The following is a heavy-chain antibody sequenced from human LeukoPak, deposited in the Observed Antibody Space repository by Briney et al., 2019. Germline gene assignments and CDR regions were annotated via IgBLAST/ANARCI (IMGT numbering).Heavy chain of an antibody. D-gene: IGHD2-15*01. CDR1: GFTFDDYG. J-gene: IGHJ6*03. CDR2: INWNGGST. CDR3: ARGGRKSRGVDIVRKKETGYYYYMDV. Sequence: PGGSLRLSCAASGFTFDDYGMSWVRQAPGKGLEWVSGINWNGGSTGYADSVKGRFTISRDNAKNSLYLQMNSLRAEDTAVYYCARGGRKSRGVDIVRKKETGYYYYMDVWGKGTTVTVSS. V-gene: IGHV3-20*04.